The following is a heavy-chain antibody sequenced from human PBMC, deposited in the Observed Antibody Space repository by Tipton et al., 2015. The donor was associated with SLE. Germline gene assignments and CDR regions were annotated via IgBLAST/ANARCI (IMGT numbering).Heavy chain of an antibody. CDR1: GGYISSSGYY. J-gene: IGHJ4*02. CDR2: IYYSGST. Sequence: TLSLTCTVSGGYISSSGYYWGWIRQPPGKGLEWIGSIYYSGSTNYNPSLKSRVTISVDTSKNQFSLKVSSVTAADTAVYYCARGGGNRGILDYWGQGTLVTVSS. V-gene: IGHV4-39*07. D-gene: IGHD4-23*01. CDR3: ARGGGNRGILDY.